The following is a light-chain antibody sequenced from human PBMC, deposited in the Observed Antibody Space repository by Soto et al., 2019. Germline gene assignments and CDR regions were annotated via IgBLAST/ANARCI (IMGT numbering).Light chain of an antibody. J-gene: IGKJ5*01. Sequence: EIVLTQSPGTLSLSPGERATLSCRASQSVSSTYLAWYQQKPGQPPRLLIYGASSRATGIPDRFSGSGSGTDFTLTITRLESEDFAVYYCQQYGNSPVTFGQGTRLDIK. CDR3: QQYGNSPVT. V-gene: IGKV3-20*01. CDR1: QSVSSTY. CDR2: GAS.